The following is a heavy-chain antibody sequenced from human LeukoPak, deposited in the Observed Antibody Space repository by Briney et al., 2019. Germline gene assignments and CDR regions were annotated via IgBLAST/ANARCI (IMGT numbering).Heavy chain of an antibody. CDR1: GGSISSSSYY. Sequence: KASETLSLTCTVSGGSISSSSYYWGWIRQPPGKGLEWIGSIYYSGSTYYNPSLKSRVTISVDTSKNQFSLKLSSVTAADTAVYYCASSTPRYSYGYWGGCNWFDPWGQGTLVTVSS. CDR3: ASSTPRYSYGYWGGCNWFDP. J-gene: IGHJ5*02. V-gene: IGHV4-39*01. D-gene: IGHD5-18*01. CDR2: IYYSGST.